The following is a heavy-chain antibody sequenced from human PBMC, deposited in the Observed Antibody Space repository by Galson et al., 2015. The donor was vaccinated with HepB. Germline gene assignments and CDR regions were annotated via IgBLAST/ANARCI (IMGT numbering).Heavy chain of an antibody. CDR3: TPIFGSIDY. V-gene: IGHV3-15*01. CDR2: IKSKIEGGTT. J-gene: IGHJ4*02. Sequence: SLRLSCAASGLTFSNIWVSWVRQSPGKGLEWVGLIKSKIEGGTTGYAPFVEGRFTVSRDDSENTLFLHMNSLRFEDTGLYYCTPIFGSIDYWGRGGMVTFSS. D-gene: IGHD3-3*01. CDR1: GLTFSNIW.